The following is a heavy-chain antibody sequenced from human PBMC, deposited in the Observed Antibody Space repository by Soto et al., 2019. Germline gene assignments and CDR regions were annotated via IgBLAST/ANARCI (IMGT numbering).Heavy chain of an antibody. CDR3: ARFAPAVTTEDGSFVL. CDR2: IYYSGST. Sequence: QLQLQESGPGLVKPSETLSLTCTVSGGSISSSSYYWGWIRQPPGKGLEWIGSIYYSGSTYYNPSPKGRLPIPVETPKTRFPLKLGSVTAEDTAVYYCARFAPAVTTEDGSFVLWGGAPLLPV. CDR1: GGSISSSSYY. J-gene: IGHJ2*01. V-gene: IGHV4-39*01. D-gene: IGHD4-17*01.